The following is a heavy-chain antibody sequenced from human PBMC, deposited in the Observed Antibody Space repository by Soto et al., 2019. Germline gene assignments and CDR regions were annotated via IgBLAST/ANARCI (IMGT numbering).Heavy chain of an antibody. V-gene: IGHV1-18*01. J-gene: IGHJ6*04. D-gene: IGHD2-2*01. CDR3: ARDILLLSASRVYYYCLDV. CDR1: VYTFTSYG. CDR2: ISAYNGNT. Sequence: ASVKVSCKASVYTFTSYGISWVRQAPAQGIEWMGWISAYNGNTNYAQKLQGRVTMTTDTSTSTAYMERRCLRSYDTAVYYCARDILLLSASRVYYYCLDVWGKGTMVT.